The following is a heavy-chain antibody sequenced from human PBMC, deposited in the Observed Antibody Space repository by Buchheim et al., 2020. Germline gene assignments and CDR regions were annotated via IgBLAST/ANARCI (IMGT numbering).Heavy chain of an antibody. CDR2: IWYDGRNK. J-gene: IGHJ6*02. V-gene: IGHV3-33*01. Sequence: QVQLAESGGGVVQPGRSLRLSCAASGFTFSSYGMHWVRQAPGKGLEWVAVIWYDGRNKYYGDSVKGRFTISRDNSKNTLYLQMNSLRAEDTAVYYCARDPLWFGEPLEGMDVWGQGTT. CDR3: ARDPLWFGEPLEGMDV. CDR1: GFTFSSYG. D-gene: IGHD3-10*01.